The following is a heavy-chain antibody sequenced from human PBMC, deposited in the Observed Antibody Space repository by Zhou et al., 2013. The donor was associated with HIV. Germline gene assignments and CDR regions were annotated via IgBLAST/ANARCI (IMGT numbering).Heavy chain of an antibody. CDR1: GYTFSDFY. CDR2: INPKSGGT. Sequence: QVQLVQSGAEMKKPGASMKVSCKTSGYTFSDFYIHWVRQAPGQGLECMGWINPKSGGTNYAQNFQGRVTVTRDTSISTAYMELSRLRSDDTAVYYCARGGVDSSSSEGVDYWGQGTLVTVSS. CDR3: ARGGVDSSSSEGVDY. V-gene: IGHV1-2*02. J-gene: IGHJ4*02. D-gene: IGHD6-6*01.